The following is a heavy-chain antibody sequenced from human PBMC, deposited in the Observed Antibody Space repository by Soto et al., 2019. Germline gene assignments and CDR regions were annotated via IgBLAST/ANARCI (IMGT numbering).Heavy chain of an antibody. D-gene: IGHD3-10*01. CDR2: INPSVRST. CDR3: ARVTASYYRAAWYYFDY. Sequence: QVQLVQSGAEVKKSGASVKVSCKASGYTFTSYYMHWVRQAPGQELEWMGIINPSVRSTSYAQKSQGRVSRTRDTPTTTVYMERRSLRSEDTAVYYCARVTASYYRAAWYYFDYWGKGTLVTVSS. CDR1: GYTFTSYY. J-gene: IGHJ4*02. V-gene: IGHV1-46*01.